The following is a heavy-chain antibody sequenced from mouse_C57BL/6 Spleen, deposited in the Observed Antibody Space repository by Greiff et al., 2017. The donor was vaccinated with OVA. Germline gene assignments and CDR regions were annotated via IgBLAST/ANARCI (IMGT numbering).Heavy chain of an antibody. CDR3: ARDSYFYAMDY. D-gene: IGHD2-10*01. V-gene: IGHV3-6*01. CDR1: GYSITSGYY. J-gene: IGHJ4*01. CDR2: ISYDGSN. Sequence: EVKVEESGPGLVKPSQSLSLTCSVTGYSITSGYYWNWIRQFPGNKLEWIGYISYDGSNNYNPSLKNRISITRDTSKNQFFLKLNSVTTEDTATYYCARDSYFYAMDYWGQGTSVTVSS.